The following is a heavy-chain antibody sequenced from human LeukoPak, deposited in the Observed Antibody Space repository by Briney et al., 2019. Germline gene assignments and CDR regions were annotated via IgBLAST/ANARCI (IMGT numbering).Heavy chain of an antibody. Sequence: SETLSLTCAVYGGSFSAYYWSWIRQHPGKGLEWIGYIYYSGSAYYNPSLKSRVTISVDTSENQFSLKLSSVTAADTAVYYCARAGNRDFWSGYSDRLDYWGQGTLVTVSS. J-gene: IGHJ4*02. CDR2: IYYSGSA. CDR1: GGSFSAYY. CDR3: ARAGNRDFWSGYSDRLDY. D-gene: IGHD3-3*01. V-gene: IGHV4-34*01.